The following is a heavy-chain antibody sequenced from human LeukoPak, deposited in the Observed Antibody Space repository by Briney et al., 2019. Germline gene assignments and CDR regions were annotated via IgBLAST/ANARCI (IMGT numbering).Heavy chain of an antibody. CDR2: IWYDGSNK. CDR3: ASYCSSTSCPEADAFDI. J-gene: IGHJ3*02. V-gene: IGHV3-33*01. CDR1: GFTFSNYG. Sequence: GGSLRLSCAASGFTFSNYGMHWARQAPGKGLEWVAVIWYDGSNKYYAYSVKGRFTISRENSKNTLYLQMNSLRAEDTAVYYCASYCSSTSCPEADAFDIRGQGTMVTVSS. D-gene: IGHD2-2*01.